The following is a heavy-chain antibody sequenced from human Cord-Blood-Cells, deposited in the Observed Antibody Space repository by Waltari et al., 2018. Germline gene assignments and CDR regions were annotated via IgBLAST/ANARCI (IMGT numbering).Heavy chain of an antibody. Sequence: QVQLQESGPGLVKPSETLSLTCAVSGYSISSGYYWGWIRQPPGTGLEWIGSIYHSGRHYAKPSLRSRVTISVDTAKNQFSLKRSSVTAADTAVYYCARDEGETMVRGGSSFDYWGQGTLVTVSS. CDR1: GYSISSGYY. V-gene: IGHV4-38-2*02. CDR2: IYHSGRH. J-gene: IGHJ4*02. D-gene: IGHD3-10*01. CDR3: ARDEGETMVRGGSSFDY.